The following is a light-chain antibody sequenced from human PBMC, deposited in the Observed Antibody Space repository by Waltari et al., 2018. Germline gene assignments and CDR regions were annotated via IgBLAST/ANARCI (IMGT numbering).Light chain of an antibody. V-gene: IGKV4-1*01. Sequence: DIVMTQSPDSLAVSLGERATINCKSSQSVLYSSNNKNYLAWYQQKPGQPPKLLIYWASPRESGVPDPFSGSGSGTDFTLTISSLQAEDVAVYYCQQYYSTPWTFGQGTKVEIK. CDR2: WAS. J-gene: IGKJ1*01. CDR1: QSVLYSSNNKNY. CDR3: QQYYSTPWT.